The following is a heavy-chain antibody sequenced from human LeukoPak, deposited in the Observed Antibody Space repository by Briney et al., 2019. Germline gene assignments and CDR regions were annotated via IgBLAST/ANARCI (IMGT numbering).Heavy chain of an antibody. Sequence: GGSLRLSCAASGFTFSTYAMSWVRQAPVKVLEWVSDISGSGGGTNYADSVKGRFTISRDNSKNTLYLQMNSLTAEDTAVYYCAKDGRYSSNFYDYWGQGTLVTVSS. CDR2: ISGSGGGT. D-gene: IGHD6-13*01. J-gene: IGHJ4*02. V-gene: IGHV3-23*01. CDR3: AKDGRYSSNFYDY. CDR1: GFTFSTYA.